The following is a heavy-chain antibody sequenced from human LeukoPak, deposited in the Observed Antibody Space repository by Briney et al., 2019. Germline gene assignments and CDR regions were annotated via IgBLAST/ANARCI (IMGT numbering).Heavy chain of an antibody. CDR2: IYYSGST. V-gene: IGHV4-59*01. CDR3: AREFYYGSESYPDFDY. J-gene: IGHJ4*02. Sequence: PSETLSLTCTVSGVSISSYYWSWIRQPPGKGLEWIGYIYYSGSTNYNPSLNSRVTISVDTSKNQFSLKLSSVTAADTAVYYCAREFYYGSESYPDFDYWGQGILVTVSS. CDR1: GVSISSYY. D-gene: IGHD3-10*01.